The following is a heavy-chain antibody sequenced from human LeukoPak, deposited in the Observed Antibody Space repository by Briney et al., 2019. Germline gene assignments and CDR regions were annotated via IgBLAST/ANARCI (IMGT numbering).Heavy chain of an antibody. D-gene: IGHD4-17*01. CDR2: ISGSGGST. CDR1: GFTFSSYA. Sequence: GGSLRLSCAASGFTFSSYAMSWVRQAPGKGLEWVSAISGSGGSTYYPASVKGRFTISIDNSKNTLYLQMNSLRAEDTAVYYCAKGQTTVMAFDIWGQGTMVTVSS. V-gene: IGHV3-23*01. J-gene: IGHJ3*02. CDR3: AKGQTTVMAFDI.